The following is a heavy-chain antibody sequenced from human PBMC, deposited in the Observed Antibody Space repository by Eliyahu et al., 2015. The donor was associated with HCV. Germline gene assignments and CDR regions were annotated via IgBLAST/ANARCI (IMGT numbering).Heavy chain of an antibody. Sequence: QVQLQQWGAGLLKPSETLSLTCAVYGXSFSGYYWSWXRQPPGKGLEWIGEINHSGSTNYNPSLKSRVTISVDTSKNQFSLKLSSVTAADTAVYYCARIRYYYGSGRSNWFDPWGQGTLVTVSS. CDR2: INHSGST. D-gene: IGHD3-10*01. CDR1: GXSFSGYY. V-gene: IGHV4-34*01. CDR3: ARIRYYYGSGRSNWFDP. J-gene: IGHJ5*02.